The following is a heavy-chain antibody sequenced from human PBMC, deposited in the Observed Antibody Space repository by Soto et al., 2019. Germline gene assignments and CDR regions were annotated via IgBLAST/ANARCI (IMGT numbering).Heavy chain of an antibody. CDR2: IYPGDSDT. CDR1: GYNFNRYW. Sequence: EVYLAQSGAEVKKPGESLKISCKRSGYNFNRYWIGWVRQMPGKGLEWMGVIYPGDSDTRYSPSLQGQVTISADKSSSAAYLQWSSLQASDTATYYCARSLVNGTYEAFDIWGQGTMVTVSS. J-gene: IGHJ3*02. CDR3: ARSLVNGTYEAFDI. D-gene: IGHD6-13*01. V-gene: IGHV5-51*03.